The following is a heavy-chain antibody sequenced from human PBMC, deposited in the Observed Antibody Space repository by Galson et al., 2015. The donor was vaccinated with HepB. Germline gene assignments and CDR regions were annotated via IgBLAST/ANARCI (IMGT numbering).Heavy chain of an antibody. CDR2: INAGNGNT. CDR3: ARVDGSGYQN. D-gene: IGHD3-22*01. Sequence: QSGAEVKKPGESLRLSCKASGYTFTSYTMHWVRQAPGQRLEWMGWINAGNGNTKYSQNFQGRVTITRDTSASTAYMELSSLRSEETAVYYGARVDGSGYQNWGQGTLVTVSS. J-gene: IGHJ4*02. CDR1: GYTFTSYT. V-gene: IGHV1-3*01.